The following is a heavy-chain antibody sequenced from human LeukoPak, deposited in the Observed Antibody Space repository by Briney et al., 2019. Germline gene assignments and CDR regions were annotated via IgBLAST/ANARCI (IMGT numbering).Heavy chain of an antibody. CDR3: ARGVERDTITALDS. V-gene: IGHV3-21*01. J-gene: IGHJ4*02. CDR2: ISSSSSYI. CDR1: GFTFSNYD. Sequence: GGSLRLSCAASGFTFSNYDMHWVRQAPGKGLEWVSAISSSSSYIYYADSIKGRFTISRDNAENSLYLQINSLRAVDTAVYFCARGVERDTITALDSWGEGTLVTVSS. D-gene: IGHD5-24*01.